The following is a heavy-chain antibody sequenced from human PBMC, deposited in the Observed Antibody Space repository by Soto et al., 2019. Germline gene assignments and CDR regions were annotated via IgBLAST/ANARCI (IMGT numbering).Heavy chain of an antibody. CDR1: GYTFTNFY. D-gene: IGHD1-26*01. V-gene: IGHV1-46*01. J-gene: IGHJ4*02. Sequence: QVQLVQSGAEVKKPGASVTASCKASGYTFTNFYMHWVRQAPGQGLEWMGIINPSAHSTTYAQKFQGRVTMTSDTSTSTVYMEMRSLRSEDTAIYFCARALTAQEPGPWGQGTLVTVSS. CDR3: ARALTAQEPGP. CDR2: INPSAHST.